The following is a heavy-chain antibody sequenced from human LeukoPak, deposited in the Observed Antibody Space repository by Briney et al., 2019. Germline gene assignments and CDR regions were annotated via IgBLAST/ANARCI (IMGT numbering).Heavy chain of an antibody. V-gene: IGHV3-23*01. Sequence: PGGSLRLSCAASGFTFSSYSMNWVRQAPGKGLEWVSAISGSGGSTYYADSVKGRFTISRDNSKNTLYLQMNSLRAEDTAVYYCAKDLNWLRYFDWWGQGTLVTVSS. D-gene: IGHD3-9*01. CDR3: AKDLNWLRYFDW. CDR1: GFTFSSYS. J-gene: IGHJ4*02. CDR2: ISGSGGST.